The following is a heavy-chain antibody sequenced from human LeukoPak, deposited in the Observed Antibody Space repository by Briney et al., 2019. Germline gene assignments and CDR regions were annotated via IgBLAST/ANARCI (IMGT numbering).Heavy chain of an antibody. V-gene: IGHV3-7*01. Sequence: GGSLRLSCVGSGFTFSSHWMSWVRQAPGKGLEWVANIKQDGSEVDYVDSVKGRFTISRDNAKNSLFLQMNSLRAEDTAVYYCARDRDGMGAWGQGTTVTVSS. CDR2: IKQDGSEV. J-gene: IGHJ6*02. CDR1: GFTFSSHW. CDR3: ARDRDGMGA.